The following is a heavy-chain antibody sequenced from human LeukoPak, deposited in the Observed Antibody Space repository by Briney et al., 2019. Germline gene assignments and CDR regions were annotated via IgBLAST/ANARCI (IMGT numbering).Heavy chain of an antibody. CDR2: IYYSGST. V-gene: IGHV4-59*08. Sequence: SETLSLTCTVSGGSISTYYWSWIRQSPGKGLEWIGSIYYSGSTNYNPSLKSRVTISVDTSKNQFSLELSSVAAADTAVYYCAVNLTRHTFDIWGQGTMVTVSS. D-gene: IGHD1-1*01. CDR1: GGSISTYY. J-gene: IGHJ3*02. CDR3: AVNLTRHTFDI.